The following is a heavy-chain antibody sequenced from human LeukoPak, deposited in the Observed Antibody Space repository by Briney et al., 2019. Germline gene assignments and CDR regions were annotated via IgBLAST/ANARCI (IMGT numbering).Heavy chain of an antibody. V-gene: IGHV3-13*01. CDR3: VRAGYSSGWYRFDY. D-gene: IGHD6-19*01. J-gene: IGHJ4*02. Sequence: GGSLRLSCVASGFTFINYDMHWVRQATGKGLEWVSSIGPTGESYYPGSVKGRLTISRENARNSLHLQMNSLKVGDTAVYYCVRAGYSSGWYRFDYWGQGILVTVSS. CDR1: GFTFINYD. CDR2: IGPTGES.